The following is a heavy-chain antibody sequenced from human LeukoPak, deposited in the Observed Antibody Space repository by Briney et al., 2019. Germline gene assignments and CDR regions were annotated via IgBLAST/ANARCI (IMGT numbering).Heavy chain of an antibody. V-gene: IGHV4-39*07. CDR2: IYYSGST. CDR3: ARVSVPEYYYDSSGQGGPFDY. CDR1: GGSISSSSYY. J-gene: IGHJ4*02. Sequence: SETLSLTCTVSGGSISSSSYYWGWIRQPPGKGLEWIGSIYYSGSTYYNPSLKSRVTISVDTSKNQFSLKLSSVTAADTAVYYCARVSVPEYYYDSSGQGGPFDYWGQGTLVTVSS. D-gene: IGHD3-22*01.